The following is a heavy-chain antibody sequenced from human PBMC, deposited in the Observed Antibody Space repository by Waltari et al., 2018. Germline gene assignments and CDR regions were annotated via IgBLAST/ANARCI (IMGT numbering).Heavy chain of an antibody. V-gene: IGHV3-23*04. J-gene: IGHJ1*01. CDR3: AKDEKYYDSSGYQGYFQH. CDR1: GFTFSSYA. CDR2: ISGSGGST. D-gene: IGHD3-22*01. Sequence: EVQLVESGGGLVQPGGSLRLSCAASGFTFSSYAMSWVSQAPGKGLEWVSAISGSGGSTYYADSVKGRFTISRDNSKNTLYLQMNSLRAEDTAVYYCAKDEKYYDSSGYQGYFQHWGQGTLVTVSS.